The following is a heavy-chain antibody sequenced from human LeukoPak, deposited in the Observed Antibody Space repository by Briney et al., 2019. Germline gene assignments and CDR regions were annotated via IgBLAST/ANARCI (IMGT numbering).Heavy chain of an antibody. Sequence: PGGSLRLSCAASGFTFSSYAMTWVRQAPGKGLEWVSAISGGGGITYHADSVKGRFTISRDNSKNTLYLQMNSLRAEDTAVYYCAKAQEDIAAVPIDPWGQGTLVTASS. J-gene: IGHJ5*02. V-gene: IGHV3-23*01. CDR3: AKAQEDIAAVPIDP. D-gene: IGHD6-13*01. CDR2: ISGGGGIT. CDR1: GFTFSSYA.